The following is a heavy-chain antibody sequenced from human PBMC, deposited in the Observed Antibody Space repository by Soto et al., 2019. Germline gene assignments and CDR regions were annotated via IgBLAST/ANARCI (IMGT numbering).Heavy chain of an antibody. CDR1: GFIFSPNG. D-gene: IGHD2-2*01. CDR2: ISYDGSNK. Sequence: GRAWRLSWAASGFIFSPNGLLWCLQAPGKGLEWVAVISYDGSNKYYADSVKGRFTISRDNSKNTLYLQMNSLRAEDTAVYYCAKDLEDIVLVPAAMVGFCGYGMDVWGQGT. CDR3: AKDLEDIVLVPAAMVGFCGYGMDV. V-gene: IGHV3-30*18. J-gene: IGHJ6*02.